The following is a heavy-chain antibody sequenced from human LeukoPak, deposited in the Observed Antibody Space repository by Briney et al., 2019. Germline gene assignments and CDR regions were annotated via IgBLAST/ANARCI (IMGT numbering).Heavy chain of an antibody. CDR2: INHSGST. V-gene: IGHV4-34*01. J-gene: IGHJ6*02. Sequence: SETLSLTCAVYGGSFSGYYWSWIRQPPGKGLEWIGEINHSGSTNYNPSLKSRVTISVDTSKNQFSLKLSSVTAADTAVYYSASSAARLRGHGMDVWGQGTTVTVPS. CDR1: GGSFSGYY. CDR3: ASSAARLRGHGMDV. D-gene: IGHD4-17*01.